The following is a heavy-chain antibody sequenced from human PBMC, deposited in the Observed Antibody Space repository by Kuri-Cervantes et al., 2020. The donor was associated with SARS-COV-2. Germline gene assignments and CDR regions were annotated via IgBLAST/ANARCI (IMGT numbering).Heavy chain of an antibody. CDR2: IYYSGST. J-gene: IGHJ6*03. V-gene: IGHV4-39*07. Sequence: SETLSLTCTVSGGSISSGSYYWGWIRQPPGKGLEWIGSIYYSGSTYYNPSLKSRVTISVDTSKNQFSLKLSSVTAADTAVYYCARDSLDCSSTSCYYCMDVWGKGTTVTVSS. CDR3: ARDSLDCSSTSCYYCMDV. D-gene: IGHD2-2*01. CDR1: GGSISSGSYY.